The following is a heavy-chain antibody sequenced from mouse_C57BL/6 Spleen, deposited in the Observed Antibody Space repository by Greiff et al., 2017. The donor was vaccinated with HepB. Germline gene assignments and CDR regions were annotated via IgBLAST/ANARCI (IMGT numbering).Heavy chain of an antibody. J-gene: IGHJ3*01. D-gene: IGHD1-1*01. CDR2: INPNTGGT. Sequence: EVQLQQSGPELVKPGASVKISCKASGYTFTDYYMNWVKQRHGKSLEWIGDINPNTGGTTYNQKFKGKAILTVDKSSSTAYMKLHSLTSEDSAVYSCARYYGSSDSGDEFAYWGQGTLVTVSA. V-gene: IGHV1-26*01. CDR3: ARYYGSSDSGDEFAY. CDR1: GYTFTDYY.